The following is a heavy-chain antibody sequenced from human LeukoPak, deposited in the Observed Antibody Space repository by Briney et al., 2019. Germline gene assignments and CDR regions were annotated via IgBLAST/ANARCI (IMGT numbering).Heavy chain of an antibody. J-gene: IGHJ6*03. CDR3: ARDSPDGYTSGHYYYYLDV. CDR2: IHSGGTT. Sequence: SETLSLTCTVPGGSLSRFYWAWIRQPAGRGLEWIGRIHSGGTTNYNPSLESRLTFSLDTSQNQFSLKLNSVTAADTAVYYCARDSPDGYTSGHYYYYLDVWGKGTTVTVSS. CDR1: GGSLSRFY. V-gene: IGHV4-4*07. D-gene: IGHD5-18*01.